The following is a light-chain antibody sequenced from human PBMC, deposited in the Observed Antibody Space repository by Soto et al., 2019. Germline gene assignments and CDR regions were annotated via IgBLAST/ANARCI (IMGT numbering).Light chain of an antibody. Sequence: QSVLTQPASVSGSPGQSITISCTGTSSDVGGYNYVSWYQQHPGKAPKLMIYEVSNRPSGVSNRFSGSKPGNTASLTVSGLQAEDEADYYCVSFAGGTYVFGTGTKVTVL. J-gene: IGLJ1*01. CDR3: VSFAGGTYV. V-gene: IGLV2-14*01. CDR2: EVS. CDR1: SSDVGGYNY.